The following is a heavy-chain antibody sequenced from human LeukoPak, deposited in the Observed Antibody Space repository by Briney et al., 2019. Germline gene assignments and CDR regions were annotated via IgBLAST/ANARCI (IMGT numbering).Heavy chain of an antibody. D-gene: IGHD6-13*01. V-gene: IGHV4-59*11. CDR1: GGSISSHY. J-gene: IGHJ5*02. Sequence: SETLSLTCTVSGGSISSHYWSWIRQPPGKGLEWIGYIYYSGSTNYNPSLKSRVTISVDTSKNQFSLKLSSVTAADTAVYYCARVRGIAAAGFLYNWFDPRGQGTLVTVSS. CDR2: IYYSGST. CDR3: ARVRGIAAAGFLYNWFDP.